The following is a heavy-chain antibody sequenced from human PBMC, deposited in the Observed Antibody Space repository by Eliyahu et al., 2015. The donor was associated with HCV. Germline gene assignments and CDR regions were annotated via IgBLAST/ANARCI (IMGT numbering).Heavy chain of an antibody. Sequence: EVQLLESGGGLVQPGGSLRLSCASSGFXFXSYAMGWVRQGPGKGLGWVSAISGSGGSTYYADSVKGRFTISRDNSKNTLYLQMNSLRAEDTAVYYCAKDPDYGDYVGWFDPWGQGTLVTVSS. CDR1: GFXFXSYA. J-gene: IGHJ5*02. V-gene: IGHV3-23*01. D-gene: IGHD4-17*01. CDR2: ISGSGGST. CDR3: AKDPDYGDYVGWFDP.